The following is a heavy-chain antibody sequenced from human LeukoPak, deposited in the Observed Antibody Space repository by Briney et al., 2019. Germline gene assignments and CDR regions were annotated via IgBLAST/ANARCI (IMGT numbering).Heavy chain of an antibody. V-gene: IGHV4-59*01. CDR3: ARDPSGSGSYFWGSDYYYGMDV. Sequence: ETLXLTCTVSGGSISSYYWSWIRQPPGKGLEWIGYIYYSGSTNYNPSLKSRVTISVDTSKNQFSLKLSSVTAADTAVYYCARDPSGSGSYFWGSDYYYGMDVWGQGTTVTVSS. CDR2: IYYSGST. J-gene: IGHJ6*02. CDR1: GGSISSYY. D-gene: IGHD1-26*01.